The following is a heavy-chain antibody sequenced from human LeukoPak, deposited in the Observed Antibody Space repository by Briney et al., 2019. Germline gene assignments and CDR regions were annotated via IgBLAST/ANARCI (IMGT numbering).Heavy chain of an antibody. V-gene: IGHV4-59*08. D-gene: IGHD1-26*01. CDR3: ARRVEAMLPFDY. CDR2: IYYSGST. Sequence: PSETLSLTCTVSGDSIGNYYWNWIRQPPGRGLEWIGYIYYSGSTNYNPSLRSRVTISVDTSKNQFSLKLSSVTAADTAVYYCARRVEAMLPFDYWGQGTLVTVSS. J-gene: IGHJ4*02. CDR1: GDSIGNYY.